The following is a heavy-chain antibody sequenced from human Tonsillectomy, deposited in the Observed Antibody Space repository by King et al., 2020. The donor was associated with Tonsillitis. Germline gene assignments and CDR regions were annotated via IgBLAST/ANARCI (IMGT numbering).Heavy chain of an antibody. Sequence: QPQESGPGLVKPSQTLSLTCTVSGGSISSGGYYWSWIRQHPGKGLEWIGYIYYSGSTYYNPSLKSRVTISVDTSKNQFSLKLSSVTAADTAVYYCAREGVTTVTIFDYWGQGTLVTVSS. CDR3: AREGVTTVTIFDY. D-gene: IGHD4-17*01. CDR2: IYYSGST. J-gene: IGHJ4*02. V-gene: IGHV4-31*03. CDR1: GGSISSGGYY.